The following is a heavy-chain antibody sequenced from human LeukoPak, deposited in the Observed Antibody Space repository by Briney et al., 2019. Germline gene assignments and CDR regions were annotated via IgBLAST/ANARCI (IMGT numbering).Heavy chain of an antibody. CDR2: INSDGSST. D-gene: IGHD6-13*01. CDR1: GFTFSSYW. CDR3: ARTPYSSSWTLGY. V-gene: IGHV3-74*01. J-gene: IGHJ4*02. Sequence: GGSLRLSCAASGFTFSSYWMHWVRQAPGKGLVWVSRINSDGSSTSYADSVKGRFTISRDNAKNTLYVQMNSLRAEDTAVYYCARTPYSSSWTLGYWGQGTLVTVSS.